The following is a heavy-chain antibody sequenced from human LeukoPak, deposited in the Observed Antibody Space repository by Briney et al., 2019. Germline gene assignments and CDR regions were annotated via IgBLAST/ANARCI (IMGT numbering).Heavy chain of an antibody. CDR2: IYYSGST. Sequence: SETLSLTCTVSGGSISSSSYYWGWIRQPPGKGLEWIGGIYYSGSTYYNPSLKSRVTISVDTSKNQFSLKLSSVTAADTAVYYCARDFRGSYYGMDFDYWGQGTLVTVSS. D-gene: IGHD1-26*01. CDR1: GGSISSSSYY. V-gene: IGHV4-39*07. CDR3: ARDFRGSYYGMDFDY. J-gene: IGHJ4*02.